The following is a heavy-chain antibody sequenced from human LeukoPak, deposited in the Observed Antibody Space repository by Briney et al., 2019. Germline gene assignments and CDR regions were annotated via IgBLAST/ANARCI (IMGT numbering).Heavy chain of an antibody. V-gene: IGHV1-24*01. CDR1: GYTLTELS. J-gene: IGHJ4*02. CDR3: ATDLFGGATTEVNY. CDR2: FEPEDGET. D-gene: IGHD1-26*01. Sequence: ASVKVSCKVSGYTLTELSMHWVRQAPGKGLEWMGGFEPEDGETIYAQKFQGRVTMTEDTSTDTAYMELSSLRSEDTAVYYCATDLFGGATTEVNYWGQGTLVTVSS.